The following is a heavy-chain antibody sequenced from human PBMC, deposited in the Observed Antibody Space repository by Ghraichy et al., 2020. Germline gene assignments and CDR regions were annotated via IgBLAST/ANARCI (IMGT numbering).Heavy chain of an antibody. V-gene: IGHV3-53*01. Sequence: GGSLRLSCAVSGFSVSNNYMSWVRQAAGKGLEWVSIIYSGGSTYYADSVKGRFTTSRDNSKNTVYLQMSSLRTEDTAMYFCARDTDSGGRADYWGQGNLVTVSS. J-gene: IGHJ4*02. CDR3: ARDTDSGGRADY. D-gene: IGHD6-19*01. CDR2: IYSGGST. CDR1: GFSVSNNY.